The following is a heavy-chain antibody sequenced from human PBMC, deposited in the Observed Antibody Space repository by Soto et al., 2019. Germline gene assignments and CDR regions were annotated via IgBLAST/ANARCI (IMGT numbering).Heavy chain of an antibody. Sequence: SETLSLTCAVSGGSISSGGYSWSWIRQPPGKGLEWIGYIYHSGSTYYNPSLKSRVTISVDRSKNQFSLKLSSVTAADTGVYYCARSVFPWGQGTLVTVSS. CDR3: ARSVFP. J-gene: IGHJ5*02. CDR1: GGSISSGGYS. V-gene: IGHV4-30-2*01. CDR2: IYHSGST.